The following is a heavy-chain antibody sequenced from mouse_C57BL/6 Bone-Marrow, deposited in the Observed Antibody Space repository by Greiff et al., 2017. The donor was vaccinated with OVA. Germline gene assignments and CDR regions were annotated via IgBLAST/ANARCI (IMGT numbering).Heavy chain of an antibody. CDR3: TRLFSSVVTKGYYAMDY. Sequence: EVQGVESGGDLVKPGGSLKLSCAASGFTFSSYGMPWVRQTPDKRLEWVATISSGGSSTYYPDSLKGRFTISRGIAKNTLYLQMISLMSEDTAMYYCTRLFSSVVTKGYYAMDYWGQGTSVTVSS. D-gene: IGHD1-1*01. V-gene: IGHV5-6*01. J-gene: IGHJ4*01. CDR1: GFTFSSYG. CDR2: ISSGGSST.